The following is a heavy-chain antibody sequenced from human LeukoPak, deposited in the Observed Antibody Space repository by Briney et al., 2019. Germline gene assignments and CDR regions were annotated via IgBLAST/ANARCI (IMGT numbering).Heavy chain of an antibody. V-gene: IGHV1-18*01. CDR2: ISAYNVNT. Sequence: ASVKVSCKASGCTFNSFGISWVRQAPGQGLEWMGWISAYNVNTYYLQKFQGRVTLTTDTSTNTAYMELRDLSSDDTAIYYCARDAKWELLPHAFDVWGQGTLVTVSP. D-gene: IGHD1-26*01. J-gene: IGHJ3*01. CDR3: ARDAKWELLPHAFDV. CDR1: GCTFNSFG.